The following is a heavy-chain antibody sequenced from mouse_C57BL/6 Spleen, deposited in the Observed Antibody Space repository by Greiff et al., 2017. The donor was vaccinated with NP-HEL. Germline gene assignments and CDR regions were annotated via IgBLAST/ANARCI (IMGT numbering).Heavy chain of an antibody. CDR1: GYTFTSYW. CDR2: IDPSDSET. V-gene: IGHV1-52*01. Sequence: VQLLQPGAELVRPGSSVKLSCKASGYTFTSYWMHWVKQRPIQGLEWIGNIDPSDSETHYNQTFKDKATLTVDKSSSTAYMQLSSLTSEDSAVYYCARFDGYYAAMDYWGQGTSVTVSS. CDR3: ARFDGYYAAMDY. D-gene: IGHD2-3*01. J-gene: IGHJ4*01.